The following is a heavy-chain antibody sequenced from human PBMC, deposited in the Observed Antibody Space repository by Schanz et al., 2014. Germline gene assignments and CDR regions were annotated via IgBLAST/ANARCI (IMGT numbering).Heavy chain of an antibody. CDR2: ISGSGDNT. CDR3: AKDFTGSGIFFNS. Sequence: VQLVESGGGVVQPGRSLRLSCAASGFSFSTYAMHWVRQAPGKGLEWVSAISGSGDNTFYADSVRGRFTISRDNSRNTLYLQMNSLRAEDTAVYYCAKDFTGSGIFFNSWGQGTLVSVSS. J-gene: IGHJ5*01. CDR1: GFSFSTYA. D-gene: IGHD3-10*01. V-gene: IGHV3-23*04.